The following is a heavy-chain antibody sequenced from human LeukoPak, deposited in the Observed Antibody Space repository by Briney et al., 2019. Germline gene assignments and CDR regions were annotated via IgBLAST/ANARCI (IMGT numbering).Heavy chain of an antibody. J-gene: IGHJ4*02. CDR2: IYHSGST. D-gene: IGHD3-9*01. V-gene: IGHV4-38-2*02. Sequence: SETLSLTCTVSGYSISSGYYWGWIRQPPGKGLEYIAMIYHSGSTNYNPSLKSRITMSIDTSKNQFSLKLTSVTAADTAVYYCARRTTYFGWRPSESPSCFDFWGQGTLVTVSS. CDR3: ARRTTYFGWRPSESPSCFDF. CDR1: GYSISSGYY.